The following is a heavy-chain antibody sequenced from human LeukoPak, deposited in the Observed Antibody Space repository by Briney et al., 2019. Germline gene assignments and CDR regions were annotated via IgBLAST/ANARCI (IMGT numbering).Heavy chain of an antibody. CDR3: ARTYYDYVCGTLPGQDYYYYGMDV. V-gene: IGHV1-46*01. Sequence: ASVNVSCKASGYTFTSYYMHWVRQAPGQGLEWMGIINPSDGRKSYAQKFQGRVTMTRDTSTSTVYMELSSLRSEDRAGYYCARTYYDYVCGTLPGQDYYYYGMDVWGQGTTVTVSS. D-gene: IGHD3-16*01. J-gene: IGHJ6*02. CDR2: INPSDGRK. CDR1: GYTFTSYY.